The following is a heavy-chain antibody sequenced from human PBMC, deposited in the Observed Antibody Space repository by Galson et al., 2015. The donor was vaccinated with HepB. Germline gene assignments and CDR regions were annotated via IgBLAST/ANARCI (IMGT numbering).Heavy chain of an antibody. CDR2: IRARGDTT. CDR1: GFIFSDYS. Sequence: SLRLSCAASGFIFSDYSMTWVRQAPGRGLEWVSTIRARGDTTYHADPVRGRFTISRDNSQNTVYLQMNSLRAEDTAVYYCAKGGYNTPFDPWGQGTLVIVSS. J-gene: IGHJ5*02. V-gene: IGHV3-23*01. CDR3: AKGGYNTPFDP. D-gene: IGHD1-14*01.